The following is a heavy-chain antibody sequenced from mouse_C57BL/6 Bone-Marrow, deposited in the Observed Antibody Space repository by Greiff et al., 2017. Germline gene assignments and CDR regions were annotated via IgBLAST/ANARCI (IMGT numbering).Heavy chain of an antibody. V-gene: IGHV1-81*01. CDR1: GYTFTSYG. CDR3: ARWIYYYGSSPHWYFDV. Sequence: VQLQQSGAELARPGASVKLSCKASGYTFTSYGISWVKQRTGQGLEWIGEIYPRSGNTYYNEKFKGKATLTADKSSITAYMELRSLTSEDSAVYFCARWIYYYGSSPHWYFDVWGTGTTVTVSS. CDR2: IYPRSGNT. J-gene: IGHJ1*03. D-gene: IGHD1-1*01.